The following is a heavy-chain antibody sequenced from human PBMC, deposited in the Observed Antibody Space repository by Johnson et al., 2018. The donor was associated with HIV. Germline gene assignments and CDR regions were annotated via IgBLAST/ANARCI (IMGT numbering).Heavy chain of an antibody. J-gene: IGHJ3*02. D-gene: IGHD5-18*01. Sequence: QVLLVESGGGVVQPGRSLRLSCAASGFTFSSYGMHWVRQAPGKGLEWVAFIRYDGSNKYYADSVKGRFTISRDNSKNTLYLQMNSLRAEDTAVYYCAKDLVDTAMDDAFDIWGQGTMVTVSS. CDR1: GFTFSSYG. CDR3: AKDLVDTAMDDAFDI. V-gene: IGHV3-30*02. CDR2: IRYDGSNK.